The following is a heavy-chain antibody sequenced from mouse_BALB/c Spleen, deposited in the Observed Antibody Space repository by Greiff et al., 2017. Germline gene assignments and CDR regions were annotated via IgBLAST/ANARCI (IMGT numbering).Heavy chain of an antibody. D-gene: IGHD2-4*01. J-gene: IGHJ4*01. CDR2: ILPGSGST. Sequence: KPGHGLEWIGEILPGSGSTNYNEKFKGKATFTADTSSNTAYMQLSSLTSEDSAVYYCARGNYDYGPDAMDYWGQGTSVTVSS. V-gene: IGHV1-9*01. CDR3: ARGNYDYGPDAMDY.